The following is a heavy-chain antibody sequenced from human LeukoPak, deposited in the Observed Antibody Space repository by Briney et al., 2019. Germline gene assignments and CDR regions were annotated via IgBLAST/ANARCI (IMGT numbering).Heavy chain of an antibody. CDR3: ARGLYCSGGSCYIDY. CDR2: ISSSSSYI. CDR1: GFTFSSYI. Sequence: GGSLRLSGAASGFTFSSYIMNWVRQAPGKGLEWVSSISSSSSYIYYADSVKGRSTISRDNAKNSLYLQMNSLRAEDTAVYYCARGLYCSGGSCYIDYWGQGTLVTVSS. V-gene: IGHV3-21*01. J-gene: IGHJ4*02. D-gene: IGHD2-15*01.